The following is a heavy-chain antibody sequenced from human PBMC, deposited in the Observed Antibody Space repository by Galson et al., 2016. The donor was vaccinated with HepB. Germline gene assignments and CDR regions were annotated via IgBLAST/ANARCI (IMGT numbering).Heavy chain of an antibody. J-gene: IGHJ4*02. Sequence: TLSLTCTVSGGSISSGSYFCNWIRQPPGKGLEWIGSMFTSGNSNYNPSLKSRVTISLDTSKNQFFLKMSSVTAADTAVYYCAVWFGDVNYWGQGILVTVSS. CDR2: MFTSGNS. CDR3: AVWFGDVNY. D-gene: IGHD3-10*01. CDR1: GGSISSGSYF. V-gene: IGHV4-61*02.